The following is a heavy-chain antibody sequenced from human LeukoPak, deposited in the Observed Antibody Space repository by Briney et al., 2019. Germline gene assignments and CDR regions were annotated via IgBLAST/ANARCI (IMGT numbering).Heavy chain of an antibody. CDR1: GYTFTGYY. J-gene: IGHJ5*02. CDR2: FTPNSGGT. V-gene: IGHV1-2*02. D-gene: IGHD3-10*01. Sequence: ASVKVSCKASGYTFTGYYMHWVRQPPGQGLDWMGWFTPNSGGTNYAQKFQGRVTMTRDTSISTAYMELSRLRSDDTAVYYCARDYYGSGSYLYNWFDPWGQGTLVTVSS. CDR3: ARDYYGSGSYLYNWFDP.